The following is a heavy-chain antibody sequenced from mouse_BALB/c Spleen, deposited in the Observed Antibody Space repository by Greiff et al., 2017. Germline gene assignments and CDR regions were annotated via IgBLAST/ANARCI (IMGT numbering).Heavy chain of an antibody. CDR1: GFNIKDTY. D-gene: IGHD2-10*02. V-gene: IGHV14-3*02. CDR3: ARRGYDAPYAMDY. J-gene: IGHJ4*01. Sequence: EVKLMESGAELVKPGASVKLSCTASGFNIKDTYMHWVKQRPEQGLEWIGRIDPANGNTKYDPKFQGKATITADTSSNTAYLQLSSLTSEDTAVYYCARRGYDAPYAMDYWGQGTSVTVSS. CDR2: IDPANGNT.